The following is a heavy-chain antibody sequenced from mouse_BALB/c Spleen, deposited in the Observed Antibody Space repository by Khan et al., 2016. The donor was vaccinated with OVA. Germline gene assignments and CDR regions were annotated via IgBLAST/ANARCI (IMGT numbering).Heavy chain of an antibody. CDR1: GDSITSGY. V-gene: IGHV3-8*02. CDR2: MIYTGYT. J-gene: IGHJ3*01. D-gene: IGHD2-14*01. Sequence: EVQLQESGPSLVKPSQTLSLTCSVTGDSITSGYWSWIRKFPGNKLEYMGYMIYTGYTDYNPSLKSRLAITRHTSKNQHEMQLNYVTTEDSDTDCWARSTYRYAFAYWGQGTLVTVSA. CDR3: ARSTYRYAFAY.